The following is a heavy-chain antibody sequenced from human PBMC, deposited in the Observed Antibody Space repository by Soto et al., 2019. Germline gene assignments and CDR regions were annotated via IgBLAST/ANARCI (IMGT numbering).Heavy chain of an antibody. CDR2: ARNKVNSYTT. V-gene: IGHV3-72*01. D-gene: IGHD2-8*01. CDR1: GFTFSDHH. J-gene: IGHJ4*02. Sequence: LRLSCAASGASGFTFSDHHMDWVRQAPGKGLEWVGRARNKVNSYTTAYAASVKGRFTISRDDSKNSLYLQMNSLKTEDTAVYFCARLMGTSFDLCGQGTLLTLSS. CDR3: ARLMGTSFDL.